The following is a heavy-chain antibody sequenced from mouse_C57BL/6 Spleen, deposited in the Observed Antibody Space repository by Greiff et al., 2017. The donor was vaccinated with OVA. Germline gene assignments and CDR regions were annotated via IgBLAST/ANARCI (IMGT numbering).Heavy chain of an antibody. V-gene: IGHV1-55*01. CDR1: GYTFTSYW. D-gene: IGHD2-3*01. CDR2: IYPGSGST. Sequence: QVQLKQPGAELVKPGASVKMSCKASGYTFTSYWITWVKQRPGQGLEWIGDIYPGSGSTNYNEKFKSKATLTVDTSSSTAYMQLSSLTSEDSAVYYCARQGYYLYYAMDYWGQGTSVTVSS. CDR3: ARQGYYLYYAMDY. J-gene: IGHJ4*01.